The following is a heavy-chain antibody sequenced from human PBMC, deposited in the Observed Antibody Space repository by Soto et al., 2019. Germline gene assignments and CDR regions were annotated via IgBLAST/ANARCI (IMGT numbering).Heavy chain of an antibody. Sequence: HPGGSLRLSCAASGFTFSSYGMHWVRQAPGKGLEWVAVISYDGSNKYYADSVKGRFTISRDNSKNTLYLQMNSLRAEDTAVYYCAKNLGIVVVTACDYWGQGTLVTVSS. CDR3: AKNLGIVVVTACDY. J-gene: IGHJ4*02. V-gene: IGHV3-30*18. CDR1: GFTFSSYG. CDR2: ISYDGSNK. D-gene: IGHD2-21*02.